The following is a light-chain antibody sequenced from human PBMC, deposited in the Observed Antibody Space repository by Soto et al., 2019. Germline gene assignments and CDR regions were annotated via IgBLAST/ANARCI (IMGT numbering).Light chain of an antibody. V-gene: IGLV1-40*01. CDR3: QSFDSSLSASI. J-gene: IGLJ2*01. Sequence: QSVLTQPPSVSGAPGQRVTISCTGSGSNIGAGYDVHWYRQFPGTAPKLLVYGDTKRPSGVPDRFSGSKSGTSASLAITGLQAEDEADYYCQSFDSSLSASIFGGGTKLTVL. CDR1: GSNIGAGYD. CDR2: GDT.